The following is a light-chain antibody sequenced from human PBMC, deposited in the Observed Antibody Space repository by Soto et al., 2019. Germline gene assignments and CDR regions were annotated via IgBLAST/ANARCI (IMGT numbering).Light chain of an antibody. V-gene: IGKV1-5*01. CDR1: QSITSW. CDR2: DAS. CDR3: QQYNRYWS. J-gene: IGKJ1*01. Sequence: DIQMTQSPSTLSASVGDRVTITCRARQSITSWLAWYQQKPGKAPKLLIYDASSLENGVPSRFIGSGSGTVFTLTISCLQPDDYATYYCQQYNRYWSFGQGTKVEVK.